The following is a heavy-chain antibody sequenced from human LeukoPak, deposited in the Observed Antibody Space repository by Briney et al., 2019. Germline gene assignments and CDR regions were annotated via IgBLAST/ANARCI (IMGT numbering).Heavy chain of an antibody. V-gene: IGHV3-74*01. CDR3: ATGNAHAFDI. D-gene: IGHD1-1*01. Sequence: PGGSLRLPCAASGFTFSSYWMHWVRQVPGKGLVWVSRINSDGSSTTYADSVKGRFTISRDNGKNTLYLQINSLRAEDTAVYYCATGNAHAFDIWGQGTMVTVSS. CDR2: INSDGSST. J-gene: IGHJ3*02. CDR1: GFTFSSYW.